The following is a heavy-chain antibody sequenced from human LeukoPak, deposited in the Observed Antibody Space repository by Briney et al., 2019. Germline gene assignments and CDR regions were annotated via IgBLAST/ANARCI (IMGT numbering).Heavy chain of an antibody. Sequence: SETLSLTCTVSGGSISSYYWSWIRQPAGKGLEWIGRIYTSGSTNYNPSLKSRVTTSVDTSKNQFSLKLSSVTAADTAVYYCAGYCSNTSCYGSTFWGQGTLVTVSS. V-gene: IGHV4-4*07. CDR3: AGYCSNTSCYGSTF. J-gene: IGHJ4*02. D-gene: IGHD2-2*01. CDR2: IYTSGST. CDR1: GGSISSYY.